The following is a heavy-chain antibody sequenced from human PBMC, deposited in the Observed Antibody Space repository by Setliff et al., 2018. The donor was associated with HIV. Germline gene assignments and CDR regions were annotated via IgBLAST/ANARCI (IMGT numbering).Heavy chain of an antibody. D-gene: IGHD6-19*01. Sequence: ASVKVSCKASGYTFTTYPMHWVRQAPGQGLEWMGVINTSGGSAGYAEKFRGRVTMTRDTSTNTVYMDLRNLRSDDTAVYYCARGAAGLDYYYYYYMDVWGKGTTVTVSS. J-gene: IGHJ6*03. V-gene: IGHV1-46*01. CDR3: ARGAAGLDYYYYYYMDV. CDR2: INTSGGSA. CDR1: GYTFTTYP.